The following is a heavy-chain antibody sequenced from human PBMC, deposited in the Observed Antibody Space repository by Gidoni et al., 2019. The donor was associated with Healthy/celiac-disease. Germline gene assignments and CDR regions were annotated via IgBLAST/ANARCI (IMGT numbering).Heavy chain of an antibody. V-gene: IGHV3-30*02. D-gene: IGHD1-26*01. CDR2: IRYDGSNK. CDR1: GFTFRSYG. J-gene: IGHJ4*02. Sequence: QVQLVESGGGVVQPGGSLRLSCAASGFTFRSYGMHWVRQAPGKGLEWVAFIRYDGSNKYYADSVKGRFTISRDNSKNTLYLEMNRLRAEDTAVYYCAKAFGGGSGSYDALDGFDYWGQGTLVTVSS. CDR3: AKAFGGGSGSYDALDGFDY.